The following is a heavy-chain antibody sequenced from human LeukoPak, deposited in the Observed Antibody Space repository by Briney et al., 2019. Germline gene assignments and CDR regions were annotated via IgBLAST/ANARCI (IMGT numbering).Heavy chain of an antibody. CDR2: INSDGSST. D-gene: IGHD3-10*01. V-gene: IGHV3-74*01. CDR1: GFSFSYSW. J-gene: IGHJ3*02. CDR3: ARLLRKTHDAFDI. Sequence: GGSLRLSCAASGFSFSYSWMHWVRQAPGKGLMGVSRINSDGSSTSYADSVKGRFTISRDNSKNTLYLQMNSLRAEDTAVYYCARLLRKTHDAFDIWGQGTMVTVSS.